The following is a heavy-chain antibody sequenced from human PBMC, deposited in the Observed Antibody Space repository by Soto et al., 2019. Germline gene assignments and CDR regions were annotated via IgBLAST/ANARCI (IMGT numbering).Heavy chain of an antibody. D-gene: IGHD1-1*01. Sequence: QVQLVQSGAEEKKPGASVKVSCKASGYTFTSYAMHWVRQAPGQRLEWMGWINAGNGNTKYSQKFQGRVTITRDTSASTAYMELSSLRSEDTAVYYCARAASGTIFIDYWGQGTLVTVSS. J-gene: IGHJ4*02. CDR3: ARAASGTIFIDY. V-gene: IGHV1-3*05. CDR1: GYTFTSYA. CDR2: INAGNGNT.